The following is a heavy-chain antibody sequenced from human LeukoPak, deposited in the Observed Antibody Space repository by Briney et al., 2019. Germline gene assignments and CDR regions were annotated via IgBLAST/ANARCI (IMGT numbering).Heavy chain of an antibody. V-gene: IGHV3-48*02. CDR1: GFXFSSFS. D-gene: IGHD2-2*02. J-gene: IGHJ4*02. CDR3: GRDLISGAYTFDY. CDR2: ISSSSSAR. Sequence: PGGSLRLSCGASGFXFSSFSINWVRQAPGKGLEWVSSISSSSSARYYADSVRGRFTISRDNGKNSLYLQMYSLRDEDTAVYYCGRDLISGAYTFDYWGQGTLVTVSS.